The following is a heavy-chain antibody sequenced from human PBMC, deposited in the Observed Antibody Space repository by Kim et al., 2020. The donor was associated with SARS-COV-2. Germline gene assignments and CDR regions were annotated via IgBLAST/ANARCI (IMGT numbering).Heavy chain of an antibody. D-gene: IGHD6-19*01. CDR1: GYSFTTYW. J-gene: IGHJ6*02. V-gene: IGHV5-51*01. Sequence: GESLKISCKGSGYSFTTYWIGWVRQMPGNGLEWMGIIYPDDSDTRYSPSFQGQVTISADKSISTAYLQWSSLKASDTAMYYCARRSGWYMGGRYYYGMDVWGQGTTVTVSS. CDR2: IYPDDSDT. CDR3: ARRSGWYMGGRYYYGMDV.